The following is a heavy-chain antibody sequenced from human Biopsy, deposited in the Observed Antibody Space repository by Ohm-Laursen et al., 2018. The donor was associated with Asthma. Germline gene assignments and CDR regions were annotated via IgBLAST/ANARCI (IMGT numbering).Heavy chain of an antibody. V-gene: IGHV3-30*04. D-gene: IGHD3-9*01. J-gene: IGHJ6*02. CDR2: ISNDGKNE. Sequence: SLRLSCTASGFTFSRYVMHWVRQVPGKGLEWVAVISNDGKNEYYGDSVKGRFTISRDKSKSTLYLQLSSLRAEDTAVYFCAREPIKATYFYGMDVWGQGTTVTVSS. CDR1: GFTFSRYV. CDR3: AREPIKATYFYGMDV.